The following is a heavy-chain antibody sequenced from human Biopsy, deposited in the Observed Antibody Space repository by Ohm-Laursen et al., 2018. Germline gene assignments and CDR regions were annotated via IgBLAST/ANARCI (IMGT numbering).Heavy chain of an antibody. Sequence: SDTLSLTCSVSGASVKTSGYFWAWIRQRPGKGLEWIGYISYNERTHYNPSLASRLAISFDTSNNRISLQLRSVSVADTAVYYCVREPKTGTAEAWYFDLWGRGSPVTVS. D-gene: IGHD3-9*01. V-gene: IGHV4-31*03. CDR2: ISYNERT. CDR1: GASVKTSGYF. J-gene: IGHJ2*01. CDR3: VREPKTGTAEAWYFDL.